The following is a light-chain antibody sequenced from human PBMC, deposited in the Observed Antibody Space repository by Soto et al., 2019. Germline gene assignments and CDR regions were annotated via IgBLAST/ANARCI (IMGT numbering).Light chain of an antibody. V-gene: IGLV2-14*01. CDR1: SSDVGGYNY. CDR3: SAYTSSSTPVV. J-gene: IGLJ2*01. Sequence: QSALTQPASVSGSPGQSITISCTGTSSDVGGYNYVSWYQQHPGKAPKLMIYDVSNRPSGVSNRFSGSKSGNTASLTISGLQAEDEAEYYCSAYTSSSTPVVFGGGTKLTV. CDR2: DVS.